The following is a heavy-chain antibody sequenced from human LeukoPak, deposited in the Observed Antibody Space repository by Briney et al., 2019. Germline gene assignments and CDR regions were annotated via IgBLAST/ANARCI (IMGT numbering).Heavy chain of an antibody. CDR3: ARDMGDRWAFDT. CDR1: GGSISSDF. Sequence: SETLSLTCTVSGGSISSDFWSWIRQSPGKGLEWIGYIYYSGSTNYNPSLKSRVTISVDTSKRQFSLKLSSVTAADTAVYYCARDMGDRWAFDTWGQGTMVTVSS. J-gene: IGHJ3*02. D-gene: IGHD3-16*01. CDR2: IYYSGST. V-gene: IGHV4-59*01.